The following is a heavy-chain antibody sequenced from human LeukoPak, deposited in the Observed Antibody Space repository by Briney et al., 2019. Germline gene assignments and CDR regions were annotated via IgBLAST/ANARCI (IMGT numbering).Heavy chain of an antibody. V-gene: IGHV4-59*01. J-gene: IGHJ4*02. CDR2: IYYSGST. CDR1: GGSISSYY. D-gene: IGHD4-17*01. CDR3: ARDHPGADYGGPGVMDY. Sequence: SETLSLTCTVSGGSISSYYWSWIRQPPGKGLEWIGYIYYSGSTNYNPSLKSRVTISTDTSKNQISLKLSSVTAADTAVYYCARDHPGADYGGPGVMDYWGQGTLVTVSS.